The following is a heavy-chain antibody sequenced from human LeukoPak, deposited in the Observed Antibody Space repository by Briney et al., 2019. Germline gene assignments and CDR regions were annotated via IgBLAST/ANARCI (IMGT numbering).Heavy chain of an antibody. CDR1: GYTLTELS. CDR2: FDPEDGET. CDR3: ARDQTWELLGSLSYYFDY. J-gene: IGHJ4*02. V-gene: IGHV1-24*01. D-gene: IGHD1-26*01. Sequence: GASVKVSCKVSGYTLTELSMHWVRQAPGKGLEWMGGFDPEDGETIYAQKFQGRVTITRDTSASTAYMELSSLRSEDTAVYYCARDQTWELLGSLSYYFDYWGQGTLVTVSS.